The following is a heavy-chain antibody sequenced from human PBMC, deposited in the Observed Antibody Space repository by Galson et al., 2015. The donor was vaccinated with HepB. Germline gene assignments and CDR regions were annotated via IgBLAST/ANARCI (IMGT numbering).Heavy chain of an antibody. V-gene: IGHV3-23*01. Sequence: SLRLSCAASGFTFSSYAMSWVRQAPGKGLEWVSAISGSGGSTYYADSVKGRFTISRDNSKNTLYLQMNSLRAEDTAVYYCAKDHYCTNGVCPPWDYWGQGTLVTVSS. D-gene: IGHD2-8*01. CDR2: ISGSGGST. CDR3: AKDHYCTNGVCPPWDY. CDR1: GFTFSSYA. J-gene: IGHJ4*02.